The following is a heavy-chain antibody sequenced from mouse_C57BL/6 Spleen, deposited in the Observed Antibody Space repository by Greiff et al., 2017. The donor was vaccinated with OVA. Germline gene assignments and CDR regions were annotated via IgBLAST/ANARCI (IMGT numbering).Heavy chain of an antibody. CDR3: ARAEVYWYFDV. CDR1: GYTFTNYW. D-gene: IGHD2-14*01. CDR2: IYPGGGYT. V-gene: IGHV1-63*01. Sequence: QVQLKESGAELVRPGTSVKMSCKASGYTFTNYWIGWAKQRPGHGLEWIGDIYPGGGYTNYNEKFKGKATLTADKSSSTAYMQFSSLTSEDSAIYYCARAEVYWYFDVWGTGTTVTVSS. J-gene: IGHJ1*03.